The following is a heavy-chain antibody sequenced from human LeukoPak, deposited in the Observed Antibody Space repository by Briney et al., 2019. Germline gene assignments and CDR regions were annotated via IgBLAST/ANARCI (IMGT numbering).Heavy chain of an antibody. J-gene: IGHJ4*02. CDR1: GFTFSSYA. D-gene: IGHD3-9*01. Sequence: AGGSLRLSCAASGFTFSSYAMSWVRQAPGKGLEWVSAISGSGGSTYYADSVKGRFTISRDNSKNTLYLQMNSLRAEDTAVYYCAKSNDILTGYNFDYWGQGTLVTVSS. CDR2: ISGSGGST. V-gene: IGHV3-23*01. CDR3: AKSNDILTGYNFDY.